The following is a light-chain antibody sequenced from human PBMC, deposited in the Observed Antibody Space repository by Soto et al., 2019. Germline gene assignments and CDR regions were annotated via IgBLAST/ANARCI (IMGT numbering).Light chain of an antibody. V-gene: IGLV4-60*03. CDR2: LEGSGNY. Sequence: QSVLTQSSSASASLGSSVKLTCTLSSGHSSYIIAWHQQQPGKAPRYLMKLEGSGNYNKGSGVPDRFSGSSSGADRYLTISNLPSEDEADYYCDTWDSNTQVFGGGTPLTVL. CDR1: SGHSSYI. CDR3: DTWDSNTQV. J-gene: IGLJ2*01.